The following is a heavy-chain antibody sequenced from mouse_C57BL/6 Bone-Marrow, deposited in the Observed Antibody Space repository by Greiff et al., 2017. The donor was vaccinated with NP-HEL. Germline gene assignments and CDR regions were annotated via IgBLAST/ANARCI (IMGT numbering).Heavy chain of an antibody. CDR1: GFSLSTSGMG. CDR3: ARARDTGTSDWYFDV. J-gene: IGHJ1*03. CDR2: IYWDDDK. Sequence: QVTLKESGPGILQSSQTLSLTCSFSGFSLSTSGMGVSWIRQPSGKGLEWLAHIYWDDDKRYNPSLKSRLTISKDTSRNQVFLKITSVDTADTATYYCARARDTGTSDWYFDVWGTGTTVTVSS. V-gene: IGHV8-12*01. D-gene: IGHD4-1*01.